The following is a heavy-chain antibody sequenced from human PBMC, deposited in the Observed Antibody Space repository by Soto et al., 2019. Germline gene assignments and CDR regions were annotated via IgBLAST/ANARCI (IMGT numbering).Heavy chain of an antibody. V-gene: IGHV1-2*04. Sequence: QVQLVQSGAEVKKPGASVKVSCKASGYTFTGYYMHWVRQAPGQGLEWMGWINPNSGGTNYAQKFQGWVTLTRDTSISTAYMELSRLRSDDTAVYYCARSPKRGSLGGFNWFDPWGQGTLVTVSS. D-gene: IGHD3-16*01. CDR3: ARSPKRGSLGGFNWFDP. CDR1: GYTFTGYY. J-gene: IGHJ5*02. CDR2: INPNSGGT.